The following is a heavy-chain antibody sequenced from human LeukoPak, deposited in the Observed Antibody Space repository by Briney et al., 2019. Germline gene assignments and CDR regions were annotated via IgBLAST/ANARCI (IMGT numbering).Heavy chain of an antibody. J-gene: IGHJ3*02. CDR1: GFTFSSYA. CDR2: ISGSGGST. Sequence: GGSMTLSCAASGFTFSSYAMSWDRQAPGKGLEWVSAISGSGGSTYYADSVKGRFTISRDNSKNTLYLQMNSLRAEDTAVYYCAKNNQARGSYYAFDIWGQGTMVTVSS. V-gene: IGHV3-23*01. CDR3: AKNNQARGSYYAFDI. D-gene: IGHD1-26*01.